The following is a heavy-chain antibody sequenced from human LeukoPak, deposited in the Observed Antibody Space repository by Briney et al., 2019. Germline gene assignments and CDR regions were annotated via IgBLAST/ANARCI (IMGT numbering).Heavy chain of an antibody. Sequence: PGGSLRLSRVVSGITFDSYSMNWVRQAPGKGLEWISYISNSGSPIYYADSVKGRFTISRDKDKSSLYLQMNSLAADDTAVYYCARGLALGLTVTPKAFDYWGQGTLVTVSS. V-gene: IGHV3-48*01. CDR1: GITFDSYS. J-gene: IGHJ4*02. CDR3: ARGLALGLTVTPKAFDY. D-gene: IGHD4-11*01. CDR2: ISNSGSPI.